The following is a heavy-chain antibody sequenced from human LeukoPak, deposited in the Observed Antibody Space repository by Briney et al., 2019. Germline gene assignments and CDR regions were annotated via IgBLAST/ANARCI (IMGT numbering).Heavy chain of an antibody. CDR3: ARVGVVVPSAWFDP. CDR2: ISANNGST. J-gene: IGHJ5*02. CDR1: GYNFGIFG. D-gene: IGHD2-2*01. V-gene: IGHV1-18*01. Sequence: ASVKVSCKASGYNFGIFGISWVRQAPGQGLEWMGWISANNGSTKYAQSLQGRVTMTTDTSTSTAYMELRSLRSDDTAVYYCARVGVVVPSAWFDPWGQGTLVTVSS.